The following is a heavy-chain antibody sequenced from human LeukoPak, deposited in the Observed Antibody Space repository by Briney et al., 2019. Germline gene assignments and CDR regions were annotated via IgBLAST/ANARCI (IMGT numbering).Heavy chain of an antibody. CDR1: GFTFDDYT. CDR3: AKADTTLDPFDH. D-gene: IGHD5-18*01. Sequence: GGSLRLSCAASGFTFDDYTMHWVRQAPGKGLEWVSLVSWDAGRTYYADSVKGRFTISRDNSKNSLYLQMNSLRTEDTALYYCAKADTTLDPFDHWGQGTLVTVSS. CDR2: VSWDAGRT. J-gene: IGHJ4*02. V-gene: IGHV3-43*01.